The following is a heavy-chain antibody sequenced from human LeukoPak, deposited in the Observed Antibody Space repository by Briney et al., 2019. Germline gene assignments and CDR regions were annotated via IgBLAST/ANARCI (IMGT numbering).Heavy chain of an antibody. Sequence: GGSLRLSCAASGFTFSNSAMSWVRQAPGKGLEWVSTLCGSGITTYYADSVKGRFTISRDNSKNTLYLQMNTLRAEDSALYYCAKGIYSSGWSYFDYWGHGTLVTVSS. J-gene: IGHJ4*01. CDR1: GFTFSNSA. CDR3: AKGIYSSGWSYFDY. V-gene: IGHV3-23*01. CDR2: LCGSGITT. D-gene: IGHD6-19*01.